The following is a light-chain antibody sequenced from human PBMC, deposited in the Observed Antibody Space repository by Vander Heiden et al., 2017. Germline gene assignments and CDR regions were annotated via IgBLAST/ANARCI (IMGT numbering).Light chain of an antibody. V-gene: IGKV1-17*03. CDR2: VAT. J-gene: IGKJ2*01. CDR3: LQNKNDPLS. Sequence: DIQMTQSPSAMSASVGDRVTFTCRTSQNITSLLNWFQQKPGKGPKLLIYVATRLQSGVPSRFSGSGSGTEFTLKISSLQPEDFATYYCLQNKNDPLSFGQGTKLEVK. CDR1: QNITSL.